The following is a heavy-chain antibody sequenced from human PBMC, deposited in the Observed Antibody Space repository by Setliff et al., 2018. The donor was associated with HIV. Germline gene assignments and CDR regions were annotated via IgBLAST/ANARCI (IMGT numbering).Heavy chain of an antibody. V-gene: IGHV1-69*10. CDR1: GGTFSSYA. J-gene: IGHJ2*01. CDR3: ATTPPHTFWYFDL. CDR2: IIPIVDIA. Sequence: SVKVSCKASGGTFSSYAISWVRQAPGQGLEWMGGIIPIVDIANYAQKFLGRATITADESTGTAYMKLDSLTPEDTAVYYCATTPPHTFWYFDLWGRGTLVTVSS.